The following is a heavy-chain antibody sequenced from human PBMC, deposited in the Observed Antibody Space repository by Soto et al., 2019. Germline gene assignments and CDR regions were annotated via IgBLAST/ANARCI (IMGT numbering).Heavy chain of an antibody. Sequence: LSLTCNVSGGSITNYYWTWVRQSPEKGLEWIGYMYYNGNINYNPPLKSRVTISIDTSKNHFSLTLKSVTAADTAVYYCASGGNWFDPWGQGVQVTVSS. CDR2: MYYNGNI. CDR3: ASGGNWFDP. CDR1: GGSITNYY. J-gene: IGHJ5*02. V-gene: IGHV4-59*01. D-gene: IGHD3-16*01.